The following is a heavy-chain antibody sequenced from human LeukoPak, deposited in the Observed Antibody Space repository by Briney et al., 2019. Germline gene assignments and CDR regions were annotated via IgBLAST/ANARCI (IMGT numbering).Heavy chain of an antibody. CDR2: IYTSGST. CDR1: GGSISSGSYY. Sequence: PSETLPLTCTVSGGSISSGSYYWSWIRQPAGKGLEWIGRIYTSGSTNYNPSLKSRVTISVDTSKNQFSLKLSSVTAADTAVYYCARADSSSLAVDYWGQGTLVTVSS. J-gene: IGHJ4*02. V-gene: IGHV4-61*02. CDR3: ARADSSSLAVDY. D-gene: IGHD6-6*01.